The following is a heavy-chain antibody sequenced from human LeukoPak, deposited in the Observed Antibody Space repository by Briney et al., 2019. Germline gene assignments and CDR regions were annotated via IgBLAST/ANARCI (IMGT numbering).Heavy chain of an antibody. CDR3: KSGGAAPGSFDY. CDR2: IKYDGNEE. Sequence: GGSLRLSCAASGFTFSSYWMSWVRQAPGKGLEWVANIKYDGNEEYYVDSVKGRFTISRDNAKNSLYLQLNSLRVEDTAVYYCKSGGAAPGSFDYWGQGTLVTVSP. J-gene: IGHJ4*02. D-gene: IGHD1-1*01. CDR1: GFTFSSYW. V-gene: IGHV3-7*01.